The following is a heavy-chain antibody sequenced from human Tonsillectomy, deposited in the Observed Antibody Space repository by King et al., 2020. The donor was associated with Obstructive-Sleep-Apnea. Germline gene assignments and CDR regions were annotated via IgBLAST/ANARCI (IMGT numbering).Heavy chain of an antibody. D-gene: IGHD1-1*01. Sequence: VQLVESGGGLVQPGGSLKLSCAASGFSFSGSAMHWVRQASGKGLEWVGRVRNKAVNYATTYAASVKGRFTISRNDSKSTAYLQMNSLKTEDTAVYFCTTLDQLLPTGDAFDIWGQGTTVTVSS. CDR2: VRNKAVNYAT. V-gene: IGHV3-73*01. J-gene: IGHJ3*02. CDR1: GFSFSGSA. CDR3: TTLDQLLPTGDAFDI.